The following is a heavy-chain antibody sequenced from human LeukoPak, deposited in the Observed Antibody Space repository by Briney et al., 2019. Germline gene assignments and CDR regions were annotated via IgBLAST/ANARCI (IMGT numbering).Heavy chain of an antibody. CDR3: ARDWGRRYSSGWYGDFDY. J-gene: IGHJ4*02. CDR2: ISYDGSDK. CDR1: GFTFSNYA. Sequence: PGRSLRLSCAASGFTFSNYAMHWVRQAPGKGLEWVAVISYDGSDKCYADSVKGRFTISRDNSKNTLYLQMNSLRPEDTAVYYCARDWGRRYSSGWYGDFDYWGQGTLVTVSS. V-gene: IGHV3-30-3*01. D-gene: IGHD6-19*01.